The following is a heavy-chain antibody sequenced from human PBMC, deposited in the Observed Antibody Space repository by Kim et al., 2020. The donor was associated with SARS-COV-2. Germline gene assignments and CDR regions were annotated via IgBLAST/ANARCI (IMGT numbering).Heavy chain of an antibody. CDR3: ARYSSSWKTFDY. CDR2: IIPIFGTA. Sequence: SVKVSCKASGGTFSSYAISWVRQAPGQGLEWMGGIIPIFGTANYAQKFQGRVTITADESTSTAYMELSSLRSEDTAVYYCARYSSSWKTFDYWGQGTLVTVSS. J-gene: IGHJ4*02. V-gene: IGHV1-69*13. D-gene: IGHD6-13*01. CDR1: GGTFSSYA.